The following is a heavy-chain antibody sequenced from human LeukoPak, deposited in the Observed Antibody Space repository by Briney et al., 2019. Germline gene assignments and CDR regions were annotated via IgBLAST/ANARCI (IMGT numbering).Heavy chain of an antibody. CDR3: ARDLPSYYFDSGNMFDP. Sequence: SETLSLTCTVSGGAISSYYWSWIRQPAAKGLEWIGRIYITGRTDYSASLKSRVTMSVDASNNQFSLKLSSVTAADTAVYYCARDLPSYYFDSGNMFDPWGQGILVTVSS. CDR2: IYITGRT. CDR1: GGAISSYY. J-gene: IGHJ5*02. D-gene: IGHD3-10*01. V-gene: IGHV4-4*07.